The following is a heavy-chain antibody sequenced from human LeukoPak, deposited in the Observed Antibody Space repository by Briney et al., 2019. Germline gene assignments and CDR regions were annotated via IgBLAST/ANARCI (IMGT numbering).Heavy chain of an antibody. CDR2: IHPVTGAT. V-gene: IGHV1-2*02. CDR1: GNTFNDYY. J-gene: IGHJ4*02. CDR3: AKDLSWSIAVAGSYFDS. Sequence: EASVKVSCKASGNTFNDYYTHWLRQAPGQGPEWMGWIHPVTGATQFAQKFQGRITMTRDTSTSTAYLELSRLRSDDTAIYYCAKDLSWSIAVAGSYFDSWGQGTLVTVSS. D-gene: IGHD6-19*01.